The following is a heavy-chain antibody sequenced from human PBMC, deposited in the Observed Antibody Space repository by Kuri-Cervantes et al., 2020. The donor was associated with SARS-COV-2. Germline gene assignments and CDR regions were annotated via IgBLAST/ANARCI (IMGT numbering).Heavy chain of an antibody. V-gene: IGHV3-21*01. CDR1: GFTFSSYS. CDR3: ARGFPTVTTWLGYYYYGMDV. Sequence: GESLKISCAASGFTFSSYSMNWVRQAPEKGLEWVSSISSSSSYIYYADSVKGRFTISRDNAKNSLYLQMNSLRAEDTAVYYCARGFPTVTTWLGYYYYGMDVWGQGTTVTVSS. D-gene: IGHD4-17*01. CDR2: ISSSSSYI. J-gene: IGHJ6*02.